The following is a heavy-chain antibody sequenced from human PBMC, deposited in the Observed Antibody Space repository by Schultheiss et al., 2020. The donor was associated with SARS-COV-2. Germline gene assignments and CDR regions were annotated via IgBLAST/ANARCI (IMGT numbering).Heavy chain of an antibody. CDR1: GFTFSSYA. J-gene: IGHJ4*02. CDR2: ISGSGGST. CDR3: ARDLRYGDYFFDY. V-gene: IGHV3-23*01. Sequence: GESLKISCAASGFTFSSYAMSWVRQAPGKGLEWVSAISGSGGSTYYADSVKGRFTISRDNAKNSLYLQMNSLRAEDTAVYYCARDLRYGDYFFDYWGQGTLVTVSS. D-gene: IGHD4-17*01.